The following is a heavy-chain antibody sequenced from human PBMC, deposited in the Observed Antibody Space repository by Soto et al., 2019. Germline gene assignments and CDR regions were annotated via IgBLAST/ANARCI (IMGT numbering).Heavy chain of an antibody. J-gene: IGHJ5*01. D-gene: IGHD3-22*01. V-gene: IGHV3-21*01. CDR2: ITTGSDYG. CDR3: LRVVIAALLRKNWLDS. CDR1: GCTFSTSD. Sequence: AGTLIRSCSASGCTFSTSDMHWSRQDPGGGLEWVSSITTGSDYGYYADSVNGRFSISKNNAKNSLNLQMYSLRAVDTAVYHCLRVVIAALLRKNWLDSWGQGALVTVSS.